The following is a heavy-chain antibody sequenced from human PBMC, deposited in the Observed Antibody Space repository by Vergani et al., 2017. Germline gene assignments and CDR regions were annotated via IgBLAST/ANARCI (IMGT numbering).Heavy chain of an antibody. CDR3: VKDPVSYENFFDS. V-gene: IGHV3-23*01. Sequence: EVQLLESGGSLKQPGGSVRLSCAASGFTFRTYAMHWVRQAPGKGREWVSALTGGGGSTYYADSFKGRFIISRENSRDTLYLQINSLRPEDTATYYCVKDPVSYENFFDSWCQGTLVTVSS. D-gene: IGHD1-26*01. CDR2: LTGGGGST. J-gene: IGHJ4*02. CDR1: GFTFRTYA.